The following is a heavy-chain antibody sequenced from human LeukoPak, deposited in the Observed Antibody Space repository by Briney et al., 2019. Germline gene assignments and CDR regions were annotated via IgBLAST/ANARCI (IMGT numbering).Heavy chain of an antibody. CDR2: INPNSGGT. CDR3: ARGGYDFRSGYYTNDY. J-gene: IGHJ4*02. CDR1: GYTFTGYY. Sequence: GASVKVSCKASGYTFTGYYMHWVRQAPGQGLEWMGWINPNSGGTNYAQKFQGRVTMTRDTSISTAYMELSRLRSDDTAVYYCARGGYDFRSGYYTNDYWGQGTLVTVSS. V-gene: IGHV1-2*02. D-gene: IGHD3-3*01.